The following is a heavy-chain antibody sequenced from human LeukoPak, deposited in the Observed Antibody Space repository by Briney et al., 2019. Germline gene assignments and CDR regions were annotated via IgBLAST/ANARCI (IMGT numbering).Heavy chain of an antibody. CDR3: AKDYAILTGYYVPDLDY. V-gene: IGHV3-23*01. D-gene: IGHD3-9*01. CDR1: GFTFSSYA. J-gene: IGHJ4*02. Sequence: GGSLRLSCAASGFTFSSYAMSWVRQAPGKGLEWVSAISGSGGSTYYADSVKGRFTISRDNSKNTLYLQMNSLRAEDTAVYYCAKDYAILTGYYVPDLDYWGQGTLVTVSS. CDR2: ISGSGGST.